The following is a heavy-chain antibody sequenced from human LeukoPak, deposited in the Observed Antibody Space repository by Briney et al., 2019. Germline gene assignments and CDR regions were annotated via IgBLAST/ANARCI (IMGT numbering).Heavy chain of an antibody. V-gene: IGHV3-9*01. CDR1: GFTFDDYA. CDR3: AREDYSNYAPYFDY. CDR2: ISWNSGSI. J-gene: IGHJ4*02. Sequence: PGGSLRLSCAASGFTFDDYAMHWVRQAPGKGLEWVPGISWNSGSIGYADSVKGRFTISRDNAKNTLYLQLNSLRAEDTAVYYCAREDYSNYAPYFDYWGQGTLVTVSS. D-gene: IGHD4-4*01.